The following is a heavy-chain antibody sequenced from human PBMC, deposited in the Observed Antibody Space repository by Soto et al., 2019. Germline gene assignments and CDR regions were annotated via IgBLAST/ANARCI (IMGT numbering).Heavy chain of an antibody. V-gene: IGHV3-72*01. CDR1: GFTFSDHY. J-gene: IGHJ4*02. Sequence: HPGGSLRLSCAASGFTFSDHYMDRVRQAPGKGLEWVGRSRNEAHSYITEYAASVQGRFTISRDNAKNTLYLHMNSLRAEDTAVYYCVRDMQLWRLDSWGQGTLVTVSP. CDR3: VRDMQLWRLDS. CDR2: SRNEAHSYIT. D-gene: IGHD2-21*01.